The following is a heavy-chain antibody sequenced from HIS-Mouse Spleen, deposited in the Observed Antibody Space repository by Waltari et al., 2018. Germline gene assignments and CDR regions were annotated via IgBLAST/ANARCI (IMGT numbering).Heavy chain of an antibody. J-gene: IGHJ2*01. CDR2: IYYSGRT. CDR1: GGSISSSSYY. V-gene: IGHV4-39*07. D-gene: IGHD6-13*01. CDR3: AREIPYSSSWYDWYFDL. Sequence: QLQLQESGPGLVKPSETLSLTCTVSGGSISSSSYYWGWIRQPPGKGLEWIGSIYYSGRTDYKPALKSRVTISVDTSKNQFSRKLSSVTAADTAVYYCAREIPYSSSWYDWYFDLWGRGTLVTVSS.